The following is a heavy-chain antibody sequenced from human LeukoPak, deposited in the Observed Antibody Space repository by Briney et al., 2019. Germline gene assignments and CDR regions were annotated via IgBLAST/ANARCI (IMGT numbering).Heavy chain of an antibody. CDR3: VRASGYLHDFDF. Sequence: QPGGSLRLSCEASGFAFSKYRMHWVRQAPGKGLVWASFISKDGATRTYVDSVRDRFTISRDNSKNILFLQMNSLKSEDTAMYYCVRASGYLHDFDFWGQGTLVTVSS. D-gene: IGHD3-3*01. CDR2: ISKDGATR. J-gene: IGHJ4*02. CDR1: GFAFSKYR. V-gene: IGHV3-74*03.